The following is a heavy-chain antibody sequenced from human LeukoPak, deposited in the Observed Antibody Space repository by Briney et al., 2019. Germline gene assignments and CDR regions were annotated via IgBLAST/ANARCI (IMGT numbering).Heavy chain of an antibody. CDR1: VFTFSKYW. CDR2: INTDGTVT. V-gene: IGHV3-74*01. D-gene: IGHD6-19*01. Sequence: GGSLRLSCAASVFTFSKYWKLWVRQAPGKGLESVSRINTDGTVTTYADSVKGRFTVSRDNADNTMFLQMNSVRDEDTAVYYCATKQWLAPPPDSWGQGTPVTVSS. CDR3: ATKQWLAPPPDS. J-gene: IGHJ4*02.